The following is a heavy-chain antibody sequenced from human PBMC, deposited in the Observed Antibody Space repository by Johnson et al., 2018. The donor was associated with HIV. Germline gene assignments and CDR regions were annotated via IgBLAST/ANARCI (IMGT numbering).Heavy chain of an antibody. J-gene: IGHJ3*02. V-gene: IGHV3-11*04. CDR1: RFTFSDYY. CDR2: ISSSGSTI. D-gene: IGHD3-10*01. Sequence: HVQLVESGGGLVKPGGSLRLSCAASRFTFSDYYMSWIRQTPGKGLELVSYISSSGSTIYYADSVKGRFTISRDNAKNTLYLQMNSLSAEDTAVYYCARDGWFGEGAFDIWGQGTMVTVSS. CDR3: ARDGWFGEGAFDI.